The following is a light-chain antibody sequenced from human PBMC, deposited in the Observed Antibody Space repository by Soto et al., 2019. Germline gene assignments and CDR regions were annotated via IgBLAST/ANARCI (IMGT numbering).Light chain of an antibody. CDR1: SSNIGAGYD. CDR3: QSYDSSLSGYV. CDR2: DDN. J-gene: IGLJ1*01. Sequence: QSVLTQPPSVSGAPGQRVTISCTGSSSNIGAGYDLHWYQQLPGTAPKLLIYDDNNRPSGVPDRFSGSKSGTSASLAITGLQADDEADYYCQSYDSSLSGYVFGTWTKLTVL. V-gene: IGLV1-40*01.